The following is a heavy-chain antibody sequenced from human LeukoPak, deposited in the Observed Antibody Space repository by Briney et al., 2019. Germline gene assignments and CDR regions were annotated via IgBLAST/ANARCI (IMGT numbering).Heavy chain of an antibody. V-gene: IGHV4-61*02. CDR3: ARVTGYVIEDNFDY. CDR2: IYTSGST. D-gene: IGHD2-15*01. Sequence: SANPSPPSTVSGGPTSSGSYYGCWIPQPAGEGLGGGWRIYTSGSTNYNPSLKSRVTISVDTSKNQFSLKLSSVTAADTAVYYCARVTGYVIEDNFDYWGQGTLVTVSS. J-gene: IGHJ4*02. CDR1: GGPTSSGSYY.